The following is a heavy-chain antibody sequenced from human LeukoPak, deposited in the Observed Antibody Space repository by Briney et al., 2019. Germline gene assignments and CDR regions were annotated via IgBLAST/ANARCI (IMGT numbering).Heavy chain of an antibody. CDR1: GYSFTSYW. D-gene: IGHD3-9*01. J-gene: IGHJ4*02. CDR3: ARQDYDILTGYYKGPFDY. CDR2: IYPGDSDT. V-gene: IGHV5-51*01. Sequence: GESLKISCKGSGYSFTSYWIGWVRQMPGKGLEWMWIIYPGDSDTRYSPSFQGQVTISADKSISTAYLQWSRLKASDTAMYYCARQDYDILTGYYKGPFDYWGQGTLVTVSS.